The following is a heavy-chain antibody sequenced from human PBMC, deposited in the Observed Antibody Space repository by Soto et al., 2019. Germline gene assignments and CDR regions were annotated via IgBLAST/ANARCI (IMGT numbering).Heavy chain of an antibody. V-gene: IGHV4-59*01. J-gene: IGHJ6*03. CDR3: ARGGTMVRGVTHYYYYYMDV. CDR1: GGSISSYY. Sequence: SETLSLTCTVSGGSISSYYWSWIRQPPGKGLEWIGYIYYSGSTNYNPSLKSRVTISVDTSKNQFSLKLSSVTAADTAVYYCARGGTMVRGVTHYYYYYMDVWGKGTTVTVS. D-gene: IGHD3-10*01. CDR2: IYYSGST.